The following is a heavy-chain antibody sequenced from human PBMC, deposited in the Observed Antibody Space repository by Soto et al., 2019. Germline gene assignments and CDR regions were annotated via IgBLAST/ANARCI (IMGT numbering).Heavy chain of an antibody. D-gene: IGHD2-15*01. CDR3: AKGEVAHLPQWSGY. CDR2: ISGSGGST. CDR1: GFTFSSYA. J-gene: IGHJ4*02. Sequence: QPGGSLRLSCAASGFTFSSYAMSWVRQAPRKGLEWVSAISGSGGSTYYADSVKGRFTISRDNSKNTLYLQMNSLRAEDTAVYYCAKGEVAHLPQWSGYWGQGTLVTVSS. V-gene: IGHV3-23*01.